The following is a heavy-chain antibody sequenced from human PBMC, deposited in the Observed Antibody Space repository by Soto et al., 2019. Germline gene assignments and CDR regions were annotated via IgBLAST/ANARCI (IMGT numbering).Heavy chain of an antibody. Sequence: ASVNDSCAACGDSFTSYYMHWVRQAPGRALEWMGIINPSRGRTSYAKKFQGRVTMTRDTSTSTVYMELSSLRSEDTAVYYCARAIGPRHYYYGMDVGGQGTTVTVS. CDR1: GDSFTSYY. D-gene: IGHD1-26*01. CDR2: INPSRGRT. J-gene: IGHJ6*02. CDR3: ARAIGPRHYYYGMDV. V-gene: IGHV1-46*03.